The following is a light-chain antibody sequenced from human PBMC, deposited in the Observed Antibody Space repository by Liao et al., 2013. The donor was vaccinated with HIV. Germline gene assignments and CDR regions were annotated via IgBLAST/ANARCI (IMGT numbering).Light chain of an antibody. CDR3: QAWDYSTVM. V-gene: IGLV3-1*01. CDR1: KLGDRY. J-gene: IGLJ3*02. CDR2: EDS. Sequence: SYDLTQPPSVSVSPGQTAIITCSGDKLGDRYVCWYQQKTGQSPVLVIYEDSKRPSGIPERFAGSNSGNTATLTISGTQAMDEADYYCQAWDYSTVMFGGGTQLTVL.